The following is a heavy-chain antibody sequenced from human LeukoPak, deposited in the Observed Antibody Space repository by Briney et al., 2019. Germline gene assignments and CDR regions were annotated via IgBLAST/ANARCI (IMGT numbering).Heavy chain of an antibody. CDR3: ARSHLLYDYVWGSYRNDASDI. Sequence: SETLSLTCAVYGGSFSGYYWSWIRQPPGKGLEWIGEINHSGSTNYNPSLKSRVTISVDTSKNQFSLKLSSVTAADTAVYYCARSHLLYDYVWGSYRNDASDIWGQGTMVTVSS. V-gene: IGHV4-34*01. D-gene: IGHD3-16*02. CDR2: INHSGST. J-gene: IGHJ3*02. CDR1: GGSFSGYY.